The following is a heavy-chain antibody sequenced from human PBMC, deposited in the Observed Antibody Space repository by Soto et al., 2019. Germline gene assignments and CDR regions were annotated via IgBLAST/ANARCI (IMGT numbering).Heavy chain of an antibody. CDR1: GFTFSYYA. J-gene: IGHJ4*02. CDR2: ILGRGTT. D-gene: IGHD4-17*01. CDR3: AKDAVYGDVLWPQES. Sequence: QPVGALRLLCAASGFTFSYYAMMWVRQAPGKGLEWVAGILGRGTTYHADSVKGRFTISKDNSKSTLYLEMNSLRAEDTAVYYCAKDAVYGDVLWPQESWGQVTMVPV. V-gene: IGHV3-23*01.